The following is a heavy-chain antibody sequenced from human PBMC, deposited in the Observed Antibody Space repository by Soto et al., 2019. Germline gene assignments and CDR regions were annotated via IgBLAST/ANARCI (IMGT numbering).Heavy chain of an antibody. CDR1: GGTFNSYA. D-gene: IGHD4-4*01. V-gene: IGHV1-69*06. CDR2: IIPIFGTA. J-gene: IGHJ6*02. Sequence: QVQLVQSGAEVKKPGSSVKVSCKASGGTFNSYAISWVRQAPGQGLEWMGGIIPIFGTANYAQKFQGRVTISADKSSSTVYMELSSLRSEDTAVYYCARALYSNYNYYYYGMDVWGQGITVTASS. CDR3: ARALYSNYNYYYYGMDV.